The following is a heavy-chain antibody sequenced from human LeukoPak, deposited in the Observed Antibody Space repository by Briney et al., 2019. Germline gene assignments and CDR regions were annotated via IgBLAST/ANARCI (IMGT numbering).Heavy chain of an antibody. V-gene: IGHV1-69*05. Sequence: ASVKVSCKASGGTFSSYAISWVRQAPGQGPEWMGGIIPIFGTANYAQKFQGRVTITTDESTSTAYMELSSLRSEDTAVYYCASHPYYYDSSGYYVDYWGQGTLVTVSS. J-gene: IGHJ4*02. CDR3: ASHPYYYDSSGYYVDY. D-gene: IGHD3-22*01. CDR1: GGTFSSYA. CDR2: IIPIFGTA.